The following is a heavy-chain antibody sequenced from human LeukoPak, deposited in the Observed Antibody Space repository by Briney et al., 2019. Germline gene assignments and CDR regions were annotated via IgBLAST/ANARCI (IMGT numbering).Heavy chain of an antibody. V-gene: IGHV4-59*01. CDR1: GGSISSYY. CDR2: IYYSGST. Sequence: PSETLSLTCTVSGGSISSYYWSWIRQPPGKGLEWIGYIYYSGSTNYNPSLKSRVTISVDTSKNQFSLKLSSVTAADTAVYYCARDRGELRFLEWPDAFDIWGQGTMVTVSS. CDR3: ARDRGELRFLEWPDAFDI. D-gene: IGHD3-3*01. J-gene: IGHJ3*02.